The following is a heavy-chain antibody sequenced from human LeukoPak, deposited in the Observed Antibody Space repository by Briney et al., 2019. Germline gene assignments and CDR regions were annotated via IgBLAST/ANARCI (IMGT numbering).Heavy chain of an antibody. J-gene: IGHJ5*02. CDR1: GASISSYY. Sequence: SETLSLTCTVSGASISSYYWSWIRLPAGKGLEWIGHIYTSGTTNFNPSLKSRVTMSVDTSKNQFSLNLSSVTAADTAVYYCARVYYSRFDPWGQGTLVTVSS. V-gene: IGHV4-4*07. CDR3: ARVYYSRFDP. CDR2: IYTSGTT. D-gene: IGHD3-10*01.